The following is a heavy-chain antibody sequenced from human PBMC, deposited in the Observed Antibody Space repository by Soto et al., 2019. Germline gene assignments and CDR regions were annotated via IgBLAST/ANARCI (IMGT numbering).Heavy chain of an antibody. CDR1: GFSVSSNY. Sequence: LRLSCAISGFSVSSNYLSWVRQAPGKGLEWVSVHYSGGSTYYADSVQGRFTISRDKSNNTLYLQMRRVRAEDTAVYFCARHRHPRGTVGATSPLDPWGQGXQVTVYS. CDR2: HYSGGST. J-gene: IGHJ5*02. V-gene: IGHV3-53*01. CDR3: ARHRHPRGTVGATSPLDP. D-gene: IGHD1-26*01.